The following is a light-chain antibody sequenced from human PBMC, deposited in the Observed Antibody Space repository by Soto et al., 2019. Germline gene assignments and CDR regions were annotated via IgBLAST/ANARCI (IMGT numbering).Light chain of an antibody. V-gene: IGLV2-14*01. CDR1: SSDVGGYNY. CDR3: SSYTSSSTLVV. Sequence: QSVLTQPASVSGSRGQSITISCTGTSSDVGGYNYVSWYQQHPGKAPKLMIYEVSNRPSGVSNRFSGSKSGNTASLTISGRQAEDEADYYCSSYTSSSTLVVFGGGTKLTVL. J-gene: IGLJ2*01. CDR2: EVS.